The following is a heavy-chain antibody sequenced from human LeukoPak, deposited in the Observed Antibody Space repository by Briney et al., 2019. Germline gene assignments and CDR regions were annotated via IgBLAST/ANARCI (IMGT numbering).Heavy chain of an antibody. CDR1: GYTFTGYY. Sequence: ASVKVSCKASGYTFTGYYMHWVRQAPEQGLEWMGRINPTSGGTNYAQKFQGRVTMTRDTSISTAYMELSRLRSDDTAVYYCATAFGLRFLEWLLYDYWGQGTLVTVSS. CDR3: ATAFGLRFLEWLLYDY. CDR2: INPTSGGT. V-gene: IGHV1-2*06. J-gene: IGHJ4*02. D-gene: IGHD3-3*01.